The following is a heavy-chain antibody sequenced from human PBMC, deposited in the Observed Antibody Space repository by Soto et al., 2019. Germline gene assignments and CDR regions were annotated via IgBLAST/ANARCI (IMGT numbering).Heavy chain of an antibody. Sequence: GGSLRLSCAASGFMFSDFYMSWIRQAPGKGLEWVSYISSSSSYTNYADSVKGRFTISRDNAKNSLYLQMNSLRAEDTAVYYCAAGFYSYYNSGYSLFGSCGQGTLVTVSS. V-gene: IGHV3-11*03. CDR1: GFMFSDFY. CDR2: ISSSSSYT. J-gene: IGHJ5*02. CDR3: AAGFYSYYNSGYSLFGS. D-gene: IGHD3-22*01.